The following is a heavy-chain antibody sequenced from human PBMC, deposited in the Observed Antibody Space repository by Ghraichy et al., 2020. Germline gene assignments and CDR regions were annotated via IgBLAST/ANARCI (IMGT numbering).Heavy chain of an antibody. CDR3: AKDYGACMDV. CDR1: GFTFCNYG. CDR2: LSYDGSNT. Sequence: GGSLRLSCAASGFTFCNYGMHWVRQAPGKGLEWVAVLSYDGSNTKYADSVKGRFTISRDNSKNTLFLQMNSLRAEDMALYYCAKDYGACMDVWGQGTTVTVSS. D-gene: IGHD3-16*01. V-gene: IGHV3-30*18. J-gene: IGHJ6*02.